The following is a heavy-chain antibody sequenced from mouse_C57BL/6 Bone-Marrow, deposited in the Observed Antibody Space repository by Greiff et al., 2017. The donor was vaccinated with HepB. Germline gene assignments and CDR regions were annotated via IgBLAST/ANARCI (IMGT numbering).Heavy chain of an antibody. J-gene: IGHJ3*01. CDR2: INPYNGGT. CDR1: GYTFTDYY. CDR3: ARRDYGKYGFAY. V-gene: IGHV1-19*01. Sequence: EVHLVESGPVLVKPGASVKMSCKASGYTFTDYYMNWVKQSHGKSLEWIGVINPYNGGTSYNQKFKGKATLTVDKTSSTTDMELNSLTSEDSAVYYCARRDYGKYGFAYWGQGTLVTVSA. D-gene: IGHD2-1*01.